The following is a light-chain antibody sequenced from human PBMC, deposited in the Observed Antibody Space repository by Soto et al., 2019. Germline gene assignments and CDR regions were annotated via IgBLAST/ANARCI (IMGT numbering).Light chain of an antibody. V-gene: IGKV3-15*01. CDR2: GAS. Sequence: ETVMTQSPATLSVSPGERATLSCRASQSVSSILAWYQQKPGQAPRLLIYGASSRATGSPARFSGSGSGTEFTLTISNLQSEDFAVYYCQQYDNWPGTFGQGTKLEIK. J-gene: IGKJ2*01. CDR1: QSVSSI. CDR3: QQYDNWPGT.